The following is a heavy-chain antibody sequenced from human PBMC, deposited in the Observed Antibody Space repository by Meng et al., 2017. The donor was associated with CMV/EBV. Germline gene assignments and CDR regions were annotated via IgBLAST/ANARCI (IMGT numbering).Heavy chain of an antibody. CDR2: IRSQAYGGTT. V-gene: IGHV3-49*04. CDR3: NRGGVDFWSGCWYFDL. Sequence: GESLKISCTTSGSIFGHYAMTWVRQAPGKGLEWVGFIRSQAYGGTTEYAASVKGRFTISRDDSKSISYLQMNSLKTEDTAVYYCNRGGVDFWSGCWYFDLWGRGTLVTVSS. CDR1: GSIFGHYA. D-gene: IGHD3-3*01. J-gene: IGHJ2*01.